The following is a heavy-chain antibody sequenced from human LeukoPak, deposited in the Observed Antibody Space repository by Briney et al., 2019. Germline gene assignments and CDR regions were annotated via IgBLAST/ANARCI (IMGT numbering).Heavy chain of an antibody. Sequence: PGGSLRLSGAASGFTFSNAWMSWVRQAPGKGLEWVGRIKSKTDGGTTDYAAPVKGRFTISRDDSKNTLYLQMNSLKTEDTAVYYCTTNSRALEQWLVPAYYFDYWGQGTLVTVSS. J-gene: IGHJ4*02. D-gene: IGHD6-19*01. CDR3: TTNSRALEQWLVPAYYFDY. V-gene: IGHV3-15*01. CDR1: GFTFSNAW. CDR2: IKSKTDGGTT.